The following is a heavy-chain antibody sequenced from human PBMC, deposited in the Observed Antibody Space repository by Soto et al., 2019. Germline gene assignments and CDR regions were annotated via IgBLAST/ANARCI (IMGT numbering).Heavy chain of an antibody. D-gene: IGHD2-15*01. CDR1: GFTFSSYD. J-gene: IGHJ6*02. V-gene: IGHV3-13*01. Sequence: PGGSLRLSCAASGFTFSSYDMHWVRQATGKGLEWVSAIGTAGDTYYPGSVKGRFTISRENAKNSLYLQMNSLRAEDTAVYYCANLATEAFYYGMDVWGQGTTVTVSS. CDR2: IGTAGDT. CDR3: ANLATEAFYYGMDV.